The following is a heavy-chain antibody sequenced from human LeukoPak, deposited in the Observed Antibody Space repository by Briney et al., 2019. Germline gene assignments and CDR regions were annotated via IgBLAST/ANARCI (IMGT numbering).Heavy chain of an antibody. V-gene: IGHV4-30-2*01. J-gene: IGHJ5*02. Sequence: SQTLSLTCTVSGGSISSGGYYWSWIRQPPGKGLEWIGYIYHSGSTYYNPSLKSRVTISVDRSKNQFSLKLSSVTAADTAVYYCARDEWAQGWFDPWGQGTLVTVSS. CDR3: ARDEWAQGWFDP. D-gene: IGHD2-8*01. CDR1: GGSISSGGYY. CDR2: IYHSGST.